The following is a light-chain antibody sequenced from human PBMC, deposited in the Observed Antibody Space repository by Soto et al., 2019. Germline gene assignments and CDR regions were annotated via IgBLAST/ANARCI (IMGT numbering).Light chain of an antibody. J-gene: IGLJ2*01. CDR3: TSYRSSTSSVI. CDR2: DVS. Sequence: QSALTQPASVSGSPGQSITISCTGTSSDVDDYTSVAWYQHHPGEAPILMIFDVSDRPSGVSTRFSGSKSGNTASLTISGLQPEDEADYYCTSYRSSTSSVIFGGGTKLTVL. V-gene: IGLV2-14*01. CDR1: SSDVDDYTS.